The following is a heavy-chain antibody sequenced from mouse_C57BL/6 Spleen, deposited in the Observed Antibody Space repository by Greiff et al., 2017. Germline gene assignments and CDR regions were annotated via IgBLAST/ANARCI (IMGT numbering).Heavy chain of an antibody. J-gene: IGHJ1*03. CDR1: GFTFSSYA. V-gene: IGHV5-4*03. CDR2: ISDGGSYT. D-gene: IGHD4-1*02. CDR3: ARATGTWYFDV. Sequence: EVMLVESGGGLVKPGGSLKLSCAASGFTFSSYAMSWVRQTPEKRLEWVATISDGGSYTYYPDNVKGRFTISRDNSKNNLYLQMSHLKSEDTAMYYCARATGTWYFDVWGTGTTVTVSS.